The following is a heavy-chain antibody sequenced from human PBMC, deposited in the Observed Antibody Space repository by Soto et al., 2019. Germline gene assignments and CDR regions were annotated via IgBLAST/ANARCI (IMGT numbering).Heavy chain of an antibody. Sequence: QVQLVQSGAEVKKPGSSVKVSCKASGGTFSSYAISWVRQAPGQGLEWMGGVIPIFGPANYAQKFQGRVTITADESTSTAYMELSSLRSEDTAVYYCARTVRYCSGGSCYWFDPWGQGTLVTVSS. CDR3: ARTVRYCSGGSCYWFDP. CDR2: VIPIFGPA. CDR1: GGTFSSYA. J-gene: IGHJ5*02. D-gene: IGHD2-15*01. V-gene: IGHV1-69*01.